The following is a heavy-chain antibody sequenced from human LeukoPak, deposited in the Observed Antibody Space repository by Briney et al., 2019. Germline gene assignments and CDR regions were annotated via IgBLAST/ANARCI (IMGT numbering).Heavy chain of an antibody. J-gene: IGHJ5*02. CDR2: IDPKSGAT. D-gene: IGHD4-17*01. CDR3: ARDSTVTTFRGCVDP. V-gene: IGHV1-2*02. CDR1: GYTFIGYY. Sequence: GASVKVSCKASGYTFIGYYMHWVRQAPGQGLEWMGWIDPKSGATKYARDFQGRVTMTRDTSTSTVYMEMSSLRSEDTAVYYCARDSTVTTFRGCVDPWGQGTLVTVSS.